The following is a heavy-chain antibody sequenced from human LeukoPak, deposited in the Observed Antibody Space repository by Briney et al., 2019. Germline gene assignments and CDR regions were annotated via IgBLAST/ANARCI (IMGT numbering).Heavy chain of an antibody. V-gene: IGHV4-31*03. CDR3: ARKSGSYYLDY. Sequence: SETLSLTCTVSGGSISSGGYYWSWIRQHPGKGLEWIGYNYYSGSTYYNPSLKSRVTISVDTSKNQFSLKLSSVTAADTAVYYCARKSGSYYLDYWGQGTLVTVSS. D-gene: IGHD1-26*01. CDR1: GGSISSGGYY. J-gene: IGHJ4*02. CDR2: NYYSGST.